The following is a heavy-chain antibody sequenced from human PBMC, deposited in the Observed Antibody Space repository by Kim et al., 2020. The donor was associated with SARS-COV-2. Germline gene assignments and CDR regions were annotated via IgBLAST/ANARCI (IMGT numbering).Heavy chain of an antibody. D-gene: IGHD2-2*01. Sequence: GRFTISRDNSKNTLYLQMNSLRAEDTAVYYCARGTGAYCSSTSCYNWFDPWGQETLVTVSS. J-gene: IGHJ5*02. V-gene: IGHV3-30*01. CDR3: ARGTGAYCSSTSCYNWFDP.